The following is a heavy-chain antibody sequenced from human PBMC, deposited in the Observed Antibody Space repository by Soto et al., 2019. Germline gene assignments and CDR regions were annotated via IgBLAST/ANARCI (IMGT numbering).Heavy chain of an antibody. D-gene: IGHD5-12*01. CDR3: ARERRDGYKHYFDY. CDR2: IYYSGST. Sequence: QVQLQESGPGLVKPSETLSLMCTVSGGSISSYYWSWIRQPPGKGLEWNGYIYYSGSTNYNPSLKSRVTISVDTSKNQFSLKLSSVTAADTAVYYCARERRDGYKHYFDYWGQGTLVTVSS. V-gene: IGHV4-59*01. J-gene: IGHJ4*02. CDR1: GGSISSYY.